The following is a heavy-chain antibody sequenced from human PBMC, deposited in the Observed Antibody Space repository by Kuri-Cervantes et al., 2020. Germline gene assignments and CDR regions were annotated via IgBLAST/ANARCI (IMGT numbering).Heavy chain of an antibody. Sequence: GSLRLSCAGAGFTFSNAWMSWIRQPPGKGLEWIGYIYYSGSTNYNPSLKSRVTISVDTSKNQFSLKLSSVTAADTAVYYCARAETISSSWPMGYYFDYWGQGTLVTVSS. CDR2: IYYSGST. J-gene: IGHJ4*02. CDR3: ARAETISSSWPMGYYFDY. CDR1: GFTFSNAW. D-gene: IGHD6-13*01. V-gene: IGHV4-59*01.